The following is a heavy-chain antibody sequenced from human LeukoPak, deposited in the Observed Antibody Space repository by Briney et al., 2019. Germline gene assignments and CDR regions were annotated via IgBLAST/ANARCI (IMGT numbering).Heavy chain of an antibody. V-gene: IGHV4-59*01. D-gene: IGHD6-13*01. CDR1: VGSISGYY. Sequence: PSETLSLTCAVSVGSISGYYWSWIRQPPGKGLEWIGHIYNTGRTNYNPSLKSRVTISVDTSKSQFSLKLTSVTAADTAVYYCASASSWYRYFDYWGQGTLVTVSS. CDR2: IYNTGRT. J-gene: IGHJ4*02. CDR3: ASASSWYRYFDY.